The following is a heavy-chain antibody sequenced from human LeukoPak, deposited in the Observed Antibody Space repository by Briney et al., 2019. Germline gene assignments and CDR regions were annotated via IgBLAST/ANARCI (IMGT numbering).Heavy chain of an antibody. Sequence: GGSLRLSCAASGFTFSSYAMSWVRRAPGKGLEWVSAISGSGGSTYYADSVKGRFTISRDNSKNTLYLQMNSLRAEDTAVYYCAKDQGSSGWSFDYWGQGTLVTVSS. V-gene: IGHV3-23*01. CDR1: GFTFSSYA. CDR2: ISGSGGST. D-gene: IGHD6-19*01. J-gene: IGHJ4*02. CDR3: AKDQGSSGWSFDY.